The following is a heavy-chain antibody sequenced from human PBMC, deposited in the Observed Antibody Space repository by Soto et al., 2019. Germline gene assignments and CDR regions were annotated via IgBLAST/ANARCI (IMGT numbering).Heavy chain of an antibody. CDR1: GGSISSNSYY. Sequence: SETLSLTCTVSGGSISSNSYYWDWIRQPPGKGVEWIGSIYYSGSTYYNPSLKSRVTISVDTSKNQFSLKLSSVTAADTAVYYCSRKTRVGWFDPWGQGTLVTVSS. CDR3: SRKTRVGWFDP. V-gene: IGHV4-39*01. CDR2: IYYSGST. J-gene: IGHJ5*02. D-gene: IGHD1-7*01.